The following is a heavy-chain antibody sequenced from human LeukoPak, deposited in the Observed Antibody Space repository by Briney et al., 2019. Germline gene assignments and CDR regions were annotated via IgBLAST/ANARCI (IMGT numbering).Heavy chain of an antibody. V-gene: IGHV4-38-2*01. D-gene: IGHD2-2*02. CDR1: GYSISSGYY. CDR2: IYHSGST. CDR3: ASRDIVVVPAAIRTPHFDY. Sequence: SETLSLTCAVSGYSISSGYYWGWIRQPPGKGLEWIGSIYHSGSTYYNPSLKCRVTISVDTSKNQFSLKLSSVTAADTAVYYCASRDIVVVPAAIRTPHFDYWGQGTLVTVFS. J-gene: IGHJ4*02.